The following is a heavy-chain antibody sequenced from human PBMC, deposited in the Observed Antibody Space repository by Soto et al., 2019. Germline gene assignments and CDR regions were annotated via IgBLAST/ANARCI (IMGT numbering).Heavy chain of an antibody. CDR3: ARGGGPDAFDI. V-gene: IGHV4-31*03. Sequence: QVQLQESGPGLVKPSQTLSLTCTVSGGSISSGGYYWSWIRQHPGKGLEWIGYIYYSGSTYYNPCLKGRVTISVDTSKNQCSLKLSSVTAADTAVYYCARGGGPDAFDIWGQGTMVTVSS. J-gene: IGHJ3*02. CDR2: IYYSGST. CDR1: GGSISSGGYY.